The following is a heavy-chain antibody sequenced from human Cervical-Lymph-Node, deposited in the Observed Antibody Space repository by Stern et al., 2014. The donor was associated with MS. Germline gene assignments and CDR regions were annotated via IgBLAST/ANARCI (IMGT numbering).Heavy chain of an antibody. CDR3: AKDWIDYGGLYGMDV. CDR2: ISFDGSNK. CDR1: GFTFNSYN. Sequence: MQLVESGGGVVQPGRSLRLSCATSGFTFNSYNMHWVRQAPGKGLEWVALISFDGSNKYYADSVKGRFTLSRDNSKNTLYLQMSSLRPEDTAIYYCAKDWIDYGGLYGMDVWGQGTKVTVSS. D-gene: IGHD4-23*01. J-gene: IGHJ6*02. V-gene: IGHV3-30*18.